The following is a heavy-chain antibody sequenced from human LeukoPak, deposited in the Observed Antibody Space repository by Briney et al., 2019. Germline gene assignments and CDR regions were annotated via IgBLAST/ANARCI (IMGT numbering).Heavy chain of an antibody. CDR2: MNPNSGNT. CDR3: ARRGWAAYYMDV. CDR1: GYTFTSYD. D-gene: IGHD6-25*01. V-gene: IGHV1-8*03. Sequence: ASVKVSCKASGYTFTSYDINWVRQATGQGLEWMGWMNPNSGNTGYAQKFQGRVTITRNTSISTAYMELSSLRSEDTAVYYCARRGWAAYYMDVWGKGTTVTVSS. J-gene: IGHJ6*03.